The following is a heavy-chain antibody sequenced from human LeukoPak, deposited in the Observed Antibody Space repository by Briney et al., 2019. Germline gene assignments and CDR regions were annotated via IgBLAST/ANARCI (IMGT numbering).Heavy chain of an antibody. CDR2: ISSGNTYI. V-gene: IGHV3-21*01. Sequence: PGGSLRLSCAASGFTFSRYNMNWVRQAPGKGLEWVSSISSGNTYIYYADSVKGRFTISRDNAKNSLYLQMNSLRAEDTAIYFCARGIAESYDILTGYYGGFDSWGQGTLVTVSS. CDR3: ARGIAESYDILTGYYGGFDS. J-gene: IGHJ4*02. D-gene: IGHD3-9*01. CDR1: GFTFSRYN.